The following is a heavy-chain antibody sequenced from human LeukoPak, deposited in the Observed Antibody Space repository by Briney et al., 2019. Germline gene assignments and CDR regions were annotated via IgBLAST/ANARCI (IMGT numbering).Heavy chain of an antibody. J-gene: IGHJ4*02. D-gene: IGHD2-15*01. V-gene: IGHV3-21*01. CDR3: ARRYCSGGSCYESFDL. CDR1: GLAFSTYS. Sequence: GGSLRLSCAASGLAFSTYSMNWVRQAPGKGLEWVSSISAGSSFISYTDSLKGRFTISRDDAKNSLFLQMSSLRAEDTAVYYCARRYCSGGSCYESFDLWGQGTLVTVSS. CDR2: ISAGSSFI.